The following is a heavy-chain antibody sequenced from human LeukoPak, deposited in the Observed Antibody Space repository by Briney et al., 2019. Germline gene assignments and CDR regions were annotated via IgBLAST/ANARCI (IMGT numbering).Heavy chain of an antibody. CDR2: ISASSNYI. D-gene: IGHD2-2*01. Sequence: GGFLRLSCAASGFTFSDYSMNWVRQAPGKGLEWVLSISASSNYIYYADSVKGRFTISRDNAKNSLYLQMSSLRAEDTAVYYCARDASTRCYLCEVDYWGQGALVTVSS. CDR1: GFTFSDYS. J-gene: IGHJ4*02. CDR3: ARDASTRCYLCEVDY. V-gene: IGHV3-21*01.